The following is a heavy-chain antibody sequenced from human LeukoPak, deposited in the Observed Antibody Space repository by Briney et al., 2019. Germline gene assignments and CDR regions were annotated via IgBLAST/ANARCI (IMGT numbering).Heavy chain of an antibody. D-gene: IGHD1-26*01. Sequence: SETLSLTCTVSGGSISSYYWTWIRQPPGKGLEWIGYIYYSGSTNSNPSLKSRVTISIDTSRNQFSLKLSSVTAADTAVYYCAREGGFHSPAGIWGQGTMVTVSS. CDR3: AREGGFHSPAGI. J-gene: IGHJ3*02. CDR1: GGSISSYY. CDR2: IYYSGST. V-gene: IGHV4-59*12.